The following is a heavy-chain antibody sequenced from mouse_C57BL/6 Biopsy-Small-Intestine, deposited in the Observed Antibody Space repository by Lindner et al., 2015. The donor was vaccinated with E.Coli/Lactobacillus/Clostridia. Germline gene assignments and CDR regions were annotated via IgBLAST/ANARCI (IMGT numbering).Heavy chain of an antibody. CDR3: ARSKLGREDC. CDR2: INPSSGYT. V-gene: IGHV1-7*01. D-gene: IGHD4-1*01. J-gene: IGHJ2*01. Sequence: VQLQESGTELAKPGASVKLSCKASGYTFTTFWMHWVKQRPGQGLEWIGYINPSSGYTKYNQKFKDKATLTADKSSSTAYMQLSSLTSEDSAVYFCARSKLGREDCWGQGTTLTVSS. CDR1: GYTFTTFW.